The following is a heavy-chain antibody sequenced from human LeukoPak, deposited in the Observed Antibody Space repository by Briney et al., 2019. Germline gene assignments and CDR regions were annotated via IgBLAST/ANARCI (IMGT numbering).Heavy chain of an antibody. CDR1: GFTFSSYW. CDR2: ISYDGSNK. CDR3: ASSSGHVYYFDY. J-gene: IGHJ4*02. Sequence: GGSLRLSCAASGFTFSSYWMSWVRQAPGKGLEWVAVISYDGSNKYYADSVKGRFTISRDNSKNTLYLQMNSLRAEDTAVYYCASSSGHVYYFDYWGQGTLVTVSS. V-gene: IGHV3-30-3*01. D-gene: IGHD3-10*01.